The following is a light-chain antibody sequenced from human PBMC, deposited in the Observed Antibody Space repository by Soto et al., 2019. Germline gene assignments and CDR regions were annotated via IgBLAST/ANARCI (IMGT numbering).Light chain of an antibody. V-gene: IGKV3-15*01. Sequence: LMTQSPATLSVSPGERATLSCRASQSVSNNLAWYQQKPGQAPRLLIYDASTRATGIPARFSGSGSGTEFNLTISGLQAENFAVYYCQQYNNWPPWTFGQGTKVEIK. CDR3: QQYNNWPPWT. J-gene: IGKJ1*01. CDR2: DAS. CDR1: QSVSNN.